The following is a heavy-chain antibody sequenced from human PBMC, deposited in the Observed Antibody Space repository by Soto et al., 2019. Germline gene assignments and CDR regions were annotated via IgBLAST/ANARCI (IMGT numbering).Heavy chain of an antibody. CDR2: IYYSGST. D-gene: IGHD2-15*01. CDR1: GGSISSGGYY. CDR3: ALFPDSGGYNSSLYF. Sequence: TLSLTCTVSGGSISSGGYYWSWIRQHPGKGLEWIGYIYYSGSTYYNPSLKSRVTIAVDTSKNQFSLKLSSVTAADTAVYYCALFPDSGGYNSSLYFGGQGSPVPVSS. V-gene: IGHV4-31*03. J-gene: IGHJ4*02.